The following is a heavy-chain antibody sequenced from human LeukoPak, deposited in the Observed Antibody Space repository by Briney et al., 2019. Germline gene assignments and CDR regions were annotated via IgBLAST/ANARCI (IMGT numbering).Heavy chain of an antibody. V-gene: IGHV3-23*01. CDR1: GFTFSSYA. CDR2: ISGSGGST. CDR3: AKTTGFDWLLSCYFDY. Sequence: TGGSLRLSCAASGFTFSSYAMSWVRQAPGKGLEWVSAISGSGGSTYYADSVKGRFTISRDNSKNTLYLQMNSLRAEDTAVYYCAKTTGFDWLLSCYFDYWGQGTPVTVSS. D-gene: IGHD3-9*01. J-gene: IGHJ4*02.